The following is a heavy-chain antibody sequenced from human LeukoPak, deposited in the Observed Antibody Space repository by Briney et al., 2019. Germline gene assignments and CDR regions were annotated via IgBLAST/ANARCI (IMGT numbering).Heavy chain of an antibody. Sequence: SGTLSLTCAVSGGSISSSNWWSWVRQPPGKGLEWIGEIYHSGSTNYNPSLKSRVTISVDTSKNQFSLKLSSVTAADTAVYYCARHSPMVRGGPSPSYGMDVWGQGTTVTVSS. CDR2: IYHSGST. V-gene: IGHV4-4*02. CDR1: GGSISSSNW. D-gene: IGHD3-10*01. CDR3: ARHSPMVRGGPSPSYGMDV. J-gene: IGHJ6*02.